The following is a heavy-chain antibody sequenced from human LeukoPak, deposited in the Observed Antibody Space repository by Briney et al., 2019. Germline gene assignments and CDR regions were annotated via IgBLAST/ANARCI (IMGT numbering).Heavy chain of an antibody. CDR3: AKDMIRGLPDAFDI. J-gene: IGHJ3*02. D-gene: IGHD3-10*01. Sequence: GGSLRLSCAASGFTFSSYAMNWVRQAPGKGLEWVSHITHSGDYTDYADSVKGRFTISRDNSKNTVYLQMNSLRAEDTAVYYCAKDMIRGLPDAFDIWGQGTMVTVSS. V-gene: IGHV3-23*01. CDR2: ITHSGDYT. CDR1: GFTFSSYA.